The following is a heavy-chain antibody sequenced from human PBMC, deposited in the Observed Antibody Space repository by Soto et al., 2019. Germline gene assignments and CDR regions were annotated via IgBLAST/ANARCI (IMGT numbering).Heavy chain of an antibody. D-gene: IGHD4-17*01. CDR3: ARSAGAVTTAHDAFDI. CDR2: IYPGDSDT. Sequence: GESLKISCKGSGYSFTSYWIGWVRQMPGKGLEWMGIIYPGDSDTRYSPSFQGQVTISADKSISTAYLQWSSLKASDTAMYYYARSAGAVTTAHDAFDIWGQGTMVTVSS. J-gene: IGHJ3*02. V-gene: IGHV5-51*01. CDR1: GYSFTSYW.